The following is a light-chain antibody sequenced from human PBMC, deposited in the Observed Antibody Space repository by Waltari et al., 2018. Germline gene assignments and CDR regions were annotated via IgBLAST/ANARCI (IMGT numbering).Light chain of an antibody. Sequence: DIQMPPSPSALSASVGDRVTNTCQASQDINNFLNWYHQQPGKAPKLLIYDASHLAAGVPSRFTGSGSGTDFTVTISDLQPDDFATYYCQQYRYLPPAFGGGTKVDI. CDR1: QDINNF. J-gene: IGKJ4*01. CDR3: QQYRYLPPA. V-gene: IGKV1-33*01. CDR2: DAS.